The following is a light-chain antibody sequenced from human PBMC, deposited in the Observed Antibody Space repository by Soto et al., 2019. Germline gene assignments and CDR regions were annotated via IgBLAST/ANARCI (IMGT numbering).Light chain of an antibody. Sequence: EIVMTQSPATLSLSPGEGATLSCRASQSINTYFAWYQQKPGQAPRLLIYDASKRATGIPARFSGSGSGTNFTLTISSLEPEDFAVYYCQQRRSWQVTFGQGTRLEIK. CDR2: DAS. J-gene: IGKJ5*01. V-gene: IGKV3D-11*02. CDR1: QSINTY. CDR3: QQRRSWQVT.